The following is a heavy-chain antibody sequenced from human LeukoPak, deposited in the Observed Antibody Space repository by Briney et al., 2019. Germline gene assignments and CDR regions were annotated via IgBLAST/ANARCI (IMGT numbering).Heavy chain of an antibody. CDR3: ARSRSSSSSSDY. D-gene: IGHD6-6*01. CDR1: GGSFSGYY. V-gene: IGHV4-34*01. Sequence: SETLSLTCAVYGGSFSGYYWSWIRQPPGKGLEWIGEINHSGSTNYNPSLKSRVTISVDTSKNQFSLKLSSVTAADTAVYYCARSRSSSSSSDYWGQGTLVTVSS. CDR2: INHSGST. J-gene: IGHJ4*02.